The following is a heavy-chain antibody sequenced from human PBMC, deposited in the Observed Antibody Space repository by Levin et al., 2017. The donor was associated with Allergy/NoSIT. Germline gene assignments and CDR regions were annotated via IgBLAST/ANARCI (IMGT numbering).Heavy chain of an antibody. CDR2: IKEDGSGE. CDR1: GFTFSRSG. Sequence: GGSLRLSCAASGFTFSRSGMSWVRQAPGEGLEWVANIKEDGSGENYLGPVKGRFTISRDNTKGSLFLEINSLRAEDTAVYYCARDLGSSSWWGWFDPWGQGTRVTVSS. V-gene: IGHV3-7*04. J-gene: IGHJ5*02. D-gene: IGHD6-6*01. CDR3: ARDLGSSSWWGWFDP.